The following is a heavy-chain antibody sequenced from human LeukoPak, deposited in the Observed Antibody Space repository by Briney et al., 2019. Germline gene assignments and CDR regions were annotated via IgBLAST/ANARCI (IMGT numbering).Heavy chain of an antibody. D-gene: IGHD3-16*01. CDR1: GYTFTGYY. V-gene: IGHV1-2*06. CDR3: ARGWAQIGSHYYSYMDV. J-gene: IGHJ6*03. CDR2: INPNSGGT. Sequence: EASVKVSCKASGYTFTGYYMHWVRQAPGQGLEWMGRINPNSGGTNYAQKFQGRVTMTRDTSISTAYMELSRLRSDDTAVYYCARGWAQIGSHYYSYMDVWGKGTTVTVSS.